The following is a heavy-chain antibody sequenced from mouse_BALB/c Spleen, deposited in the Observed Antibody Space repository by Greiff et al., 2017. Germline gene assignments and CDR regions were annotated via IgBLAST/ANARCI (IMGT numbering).Heavy chain of an antibody. J-gene: IGHJ3*01. D-gene: IGHD3-1*01. Sequence: QVHVKQSGAELAKPGASVKMSCKASGYTFTSYWMHWVKQRPGQGLEWIGYINPSTGYTEYNQKFKDKATLTADKSSSTAYMQLSSLTSEDSAVYYCARGRAGAYWGQGTLVTVSA. CDR2: INPSTGYT. CDR3: ARGRAGAY. CDR1: GYTFTSYW. V-gene: IGHV1-7*01.